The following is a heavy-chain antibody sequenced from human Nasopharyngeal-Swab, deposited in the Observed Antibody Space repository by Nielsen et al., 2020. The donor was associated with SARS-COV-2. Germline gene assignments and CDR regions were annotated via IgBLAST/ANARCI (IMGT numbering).Heavy chain of an antibody. V-gene: IGHV4-34*01. D-gene: IGHD6-6*01. J-gene: IGHJ6*02. CDR3: ARGRGSIAARHCYYGMDV. Sequence: SETLSLTCAVYGGSFSGYYWSWLSPPPGKWLEWIGEINHSGSTNYNPSLKSRVTISVDTSKNQFPLKLNSVTAADTAVYYCARGRGSIAARHCYYGMDVWGQGTTVTVSS. CDR1: GGSFSGYY. CDR2: INHSGST.